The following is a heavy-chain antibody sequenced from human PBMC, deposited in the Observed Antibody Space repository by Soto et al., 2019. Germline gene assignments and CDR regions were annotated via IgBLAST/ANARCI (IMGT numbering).Heavy chain of an antibody. J-gene: IGHJ3*02. D-gene: IGHD2-21*02. Sequence: QVQLQESGPGLVKPSETLSLTCTVPSGSIRTSYWTWIRQFPGKRLEWIAHIHNSGNTTSNPSLKSRVTISMDTSKNQISLRLTSVTAADTAMYYCARLQYTVVTPIDMWGQGTMVTVSS. CDR3: ARLQYTVVTPIDM. CDR2: IHNSGNT. V-gene: IGHV4-59*01. CDR1: SGSIRTSY.